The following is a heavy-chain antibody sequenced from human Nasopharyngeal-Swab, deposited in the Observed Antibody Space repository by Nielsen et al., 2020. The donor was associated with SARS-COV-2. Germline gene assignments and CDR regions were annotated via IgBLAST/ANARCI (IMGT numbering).Heavy chain of an antibody. CDR2: IWYDGSKK. CDR1: GFTFISYG. V-gene: IGHV3-33*01. CDR3: AREWYYYDSSGYSTYFDY. D-gene: IGHD3-22*01. Sequence: GGSLRLSCAASGFTFISYGMHWVRQAPGKGLEWVAVIWYDGSKKYYADSVKGRFTISRDNSKNTLYLQMNSLRAEDTAVYYCAREWYYYDSSGYSTYFDYWGQGTLVTVSS. J-gene: IGHJ4*02.